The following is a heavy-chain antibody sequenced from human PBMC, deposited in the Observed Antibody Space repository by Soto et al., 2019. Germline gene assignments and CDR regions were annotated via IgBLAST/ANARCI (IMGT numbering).Heavy chain of an antibody. CDR1: GGSFIGYY. Sequence: PSQTLPRTGSLYGGSFIGYYCRWIRQRPGKGLEWIGEINHSGSTNYNPSLKSRVPVSIDTSKSQFSLKLSSVTAADTAVYYCARVNVLRYFDWSRYYYYMDVWGKGTTVTVSS. D-gene: IGHD3-9*01. CDR3: ARVNVLRYFDWSRYYYYMDV. J-gene: IGHJ6*03. CDR2: INHSGST. V-gene: IGHV4-34*01.